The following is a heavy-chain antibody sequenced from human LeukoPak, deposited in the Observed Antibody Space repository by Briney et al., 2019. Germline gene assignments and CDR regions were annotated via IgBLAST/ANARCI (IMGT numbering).Heavy chain of an antibody. V-gene: IGHV4-59*01. D-gene: IGHD3-22*01. CDR2: IYYSGST. J-gene: IGHJ3*02. Sequence: PSETLSLTCTVSGGSIRSYYWSWIRQSPGKGLEWIGSIYYSGSTNYNPSLKSRVTISVDTSNNQFSLKLSSVTAADTAVYYCACLTTADAFDIWGQGTMVTVSS. CDR3: ACLTTADAFDI. CDR1: GGSIRSYY.